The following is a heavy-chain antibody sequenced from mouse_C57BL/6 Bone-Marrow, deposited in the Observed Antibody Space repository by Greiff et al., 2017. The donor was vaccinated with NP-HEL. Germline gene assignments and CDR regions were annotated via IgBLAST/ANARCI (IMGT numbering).Heavy chain of an antibody. CDR3: TREDYYGSSPWYFDV. CDR2: ISSGGDYI. Sequence: VQLVESGEGLVKPGGSLKLSCAASGFTFSSYAMSWVRQTPEKRLEWVAYISSGGDYIYYADTVKGRFTISRDNARNTLYLQMSSLKSEDTAMYYCTREDYYGSSPWYFDVWGTGTTVTVSS. V-gene: IGHV5-9-1*02. J-gene: IGHJ1*03. D-gene: IGHD1-1*01. CDR1: GFTFSSYA.